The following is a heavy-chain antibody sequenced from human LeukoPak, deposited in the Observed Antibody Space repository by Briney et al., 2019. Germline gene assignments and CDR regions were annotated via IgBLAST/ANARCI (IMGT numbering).Heavy chain of an antibody. Sequence: ASVKVSCKASGYTFSNYDMHWVRQALGQGLEWMGIINPMGGSTSYAQKFQGRVTMTRDTSTSTVYMELSSLRSEYTAVYFCARDLGSSRYFVLWGRGTLVTVSS. J-gene: IGHJ2*01. CDR1: GYTFSNYD. V-gene: IGHV1-46*01. CDR2: INPMGGST. D-gene: IGHD1-26*01. CDR3: ARDLGSSRYFVL.